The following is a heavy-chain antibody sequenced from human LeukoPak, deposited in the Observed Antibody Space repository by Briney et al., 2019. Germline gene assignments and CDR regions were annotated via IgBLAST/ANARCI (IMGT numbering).Heavy chain of an antibody. J-gene: IGHJ3*02. V-gene: IGHV3-53*01. CDR1: GFTVSSNY. Sequence: GGSLRLSCAASGFTVSSNYMSWVRQAPGKGLEWVSVIYSGGSTYYADSVKGRFTISRDNSKNTLYHQMNSLRAEDTAVYYCARAVSGDFWSGYYTVGAFDIWGQGTMVTVSS. CDR2: IYSGGST. CDR3: ARAVSGDFWSGYYTVGAFDI. D-gene: IGHD3-3*01.